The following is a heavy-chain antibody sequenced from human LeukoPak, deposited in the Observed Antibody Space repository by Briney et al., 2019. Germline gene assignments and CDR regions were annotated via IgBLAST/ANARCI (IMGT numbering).Heavy chain of an antibody. J-gene: IGHJ4*02. D-gene: IGHD6-19*01. CDR1: GGSIHSTPYY. CDR3: AGGIQGAGNNF. Sequence: PSETLSLTCSVSGGSIHSTPYYWGWIRQPPGKGLEWIGSIYYSGSTYYNPSLKSRVTISVDRSKNQFSLKLSSVTAADTAVYYCAGGIQGAGNNFWGQGTLVTVSS. CDR2: IYYSGST. V-gene: IGHV4-39*07.